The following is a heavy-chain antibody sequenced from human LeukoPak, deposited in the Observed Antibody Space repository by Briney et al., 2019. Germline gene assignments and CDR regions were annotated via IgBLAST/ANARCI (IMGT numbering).Heavy chain of an antibody. Sequence: SETLSLTCTVSGGSISSGSYYWSWIRQPAWKGLEWIGRIYTSGSTNYNPSLKSRVTISVDTSKNQFSLKLSSVTAADTAVYYCARDYIYYNSSGYYSHAFDIWGQGTMVTVSS. V-gene: IGHV4-61*02. CDR1: GGSISSGSYY. CDR3: ARDYIYYNSSGYYSHAFDI. J-gene: IGHJ3*02. CDR2: IYTSGST. D-gene: IGHD3-22*01.